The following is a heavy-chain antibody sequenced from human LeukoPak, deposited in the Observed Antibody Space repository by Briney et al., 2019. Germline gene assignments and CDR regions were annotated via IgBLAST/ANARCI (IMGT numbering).Heavy chain of an antibody. J-gene: IGHJ4*02. CDR2: IYYSGST. CDR3: ARDLGGSSLLDY. Sequence: SETLSLTCTVSGGSISSSSYCWGWIRQPPGKGLEWIGSIYYSGSTYYNPSLKSRVTISVDTSKNQFSLKLSSVTAADTAVYYCARDLGGSSLLDYWGQGTLVTVSS. V-gene: IGHV4-39*07. D-gene: IGHD1-26*01. CDR1: GGSISSSSYC.